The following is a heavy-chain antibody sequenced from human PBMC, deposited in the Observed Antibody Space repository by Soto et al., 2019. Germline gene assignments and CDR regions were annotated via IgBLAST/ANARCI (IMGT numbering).Heavy chain of an antibody. Sequence: GQSLKISCRGSGYSFTSYWIGCVRQVDGEGLDWMGIIYPGDSDTRSSPSFQGQVTISADKSISTAYLQWSSLKASDTAMYYCARQRGYYYDSSGLDYWGQGTLVTVSS. CDR1: GYSFTSYW. D-gene: IGHD3-22*01. CDR2: IYPGDSDT. V-gene: IGHV5-51*01. CDR3: ARQRGYYYDSSGLDY. J-gene: IGHJ4*02.